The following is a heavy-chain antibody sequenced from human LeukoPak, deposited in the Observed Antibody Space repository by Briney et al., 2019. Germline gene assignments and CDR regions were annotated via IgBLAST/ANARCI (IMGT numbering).Heavy chain of an antibody. Sequence: SETLSLTCAVYGGSFSGYYWSWIRQPPGKGLEWIGEINHSGSTNYNPSLKSRVTISVDTSKNQLSLKLSSVTAADTAVYYCARGVRGVVVVPAARIRFDPWGQGTLVTVSS. V-gene: IGHV4-34*01. CDR1: GGSFSGYY. CDR2: INHSGST. CDR3: ARGVRGVVVVPAARIRFDP. D-gene: IGHD2-2*01. J-gene: IGHJ5*02.